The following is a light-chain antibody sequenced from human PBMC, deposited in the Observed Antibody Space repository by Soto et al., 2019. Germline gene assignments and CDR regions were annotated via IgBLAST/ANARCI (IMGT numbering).Light chain of an antibody. V-gene: IGLV2-8*01. J-gene: IGLJ2*01. CDR2: EVS. CDR3: SSYAGSNIGV. Sequence: QSALTQPPSASGSPGQSVTISCTGTSSDVGGYNFVSWYQQHPGKAPKLMIYEVSERPSGVPDRFSGSKSGNTASLPVSGGQAEDEADYYCSSYAGSNIGVFRGGTKLTVL. CDR1: SSDVGGYNF.